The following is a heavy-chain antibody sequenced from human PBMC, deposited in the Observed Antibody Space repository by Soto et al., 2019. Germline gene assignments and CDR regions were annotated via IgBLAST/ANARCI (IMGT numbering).Heavy chain of an antibody. CDR1: GGTFSSYA. CDR3: ARGAYYDFWSGTPNPLYGMDV. V-gene: IGHV1-69*01. D-gene: IGHD3-3*01. Sequence: QVQLVQSGAEVKKPGSSVKVSCKASGGTFSSYAISWVRQAPGQGLEWMGGIIPIFGTANYGQKFQGRVTITAYESTSTDYMELSSLRSEDTAVYYCARGAYYDFWSGTPNPLYGMDVWGQGTTVTVSS. J-gene: IGHJ6*02. CDR2: IIPIFGTA.